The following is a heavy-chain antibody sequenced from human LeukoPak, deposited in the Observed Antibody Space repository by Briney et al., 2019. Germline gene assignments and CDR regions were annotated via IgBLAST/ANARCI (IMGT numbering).Heavy chain of an antibody. D-gene: IGHD3-3*01. CDR3: ARDRAYYDFWSGYWDFDY. Sequence: GGSLRLSCAASGFTVSSNYMSWVRQAPGKGLEWVSLIYSGGSTYYADSVKGRFTISRDNAKNSLYLQMNSLRAEDTAVYYCARDRAYYDFWSGYWDFDYWGQGTLVTVSS. CDR2: IYSGGST. J-gene: IGHJ4*02. V-gene: IGHV3-53*01. CDR1: GFTVSSNY.